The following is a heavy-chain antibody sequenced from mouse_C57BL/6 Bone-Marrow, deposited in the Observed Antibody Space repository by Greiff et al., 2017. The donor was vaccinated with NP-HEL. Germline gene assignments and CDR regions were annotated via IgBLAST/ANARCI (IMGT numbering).Heavy chain of an antibody. J-gene: IGHJ4*01. CDR2: FYPGSGSI. D-gene: IGHD1-1*01. CDR3: ARHEDRPYYYGSRWAMDY. CDR1: GYTFTEYT. V-gene: IGHV1-62-2*01. Sequence: VKLQESGAELVKPGASVKLSCKASGYTFTEYTIHWVKQRSGQGLEWIGWFYPGSGSIKYNEKFKDKATLTADKSSSTVYMELSRLTSEDSAVYFCARHEDRPYYYGSRWAMDYWGQGTSVTVSS.